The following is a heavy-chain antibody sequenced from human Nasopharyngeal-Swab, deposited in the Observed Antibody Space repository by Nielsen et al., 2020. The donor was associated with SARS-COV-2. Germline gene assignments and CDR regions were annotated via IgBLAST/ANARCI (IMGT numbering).Heavy chain of an antibody. J-gene: IGHJ6*03. V-gene: IGHV4-4*02. CDR3: ARGIAAAGTRFHYYYYYYMDV. CDR2: IYHSGST. D-gene: IGHD6-13*01. CDR1: GGSISSSNW. Sequence: SETLSLTCAVSGGSISSSNWWSWVRQPPGKGLEWIGEIYHSGSTNYNPSLKSRVTISVDKSKKQFSLKLSSVTAAGAAVYYCARGIAAAGTRFHYYYYYYMDVWGKGTTVTVSS.